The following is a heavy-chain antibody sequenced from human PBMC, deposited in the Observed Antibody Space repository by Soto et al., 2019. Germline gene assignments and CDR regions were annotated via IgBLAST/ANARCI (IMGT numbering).Heavy chain of an antibody. CDR1: GLTISSASYY. CDR2: IYYNGST. Sequence: SETLSLTCSVSGLTISSASYYWSWIRQHPGKGLEWVGNIYYNGSTYYSPSLKSRVTVWFDTSKDQFSLRLTSVTAADTAVYYCARYRISGSWSKFDYWGQGTRVTVSS. V-gene: IGHV4-31*03. D-gene: IGHD6-13*01. CDR3: ARYRISGSWSKFDY. J-gene: IGHJ4*02.